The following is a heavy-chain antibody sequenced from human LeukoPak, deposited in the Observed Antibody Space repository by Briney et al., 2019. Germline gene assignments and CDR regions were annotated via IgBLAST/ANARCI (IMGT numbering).Heavy chain of an antibody. CDR3: ARLGGIAGTLFDY. J-gene: IGHJ4*02. CDR2: IYPGDSDS. D-gene: IGHD6-13*01. CDR1: GYSFANYG. Sequence: GESLKISCKGSGYSFANYGIGWVRQMPGKGLEWMGIIYPGDSDSRYSPSFQGQVTISADKSISTAYLQWSSLKASDTAMYYCARLGGIAGTLFDYWGQGTLVTVSS. V-gene: IGHV5-51*01.